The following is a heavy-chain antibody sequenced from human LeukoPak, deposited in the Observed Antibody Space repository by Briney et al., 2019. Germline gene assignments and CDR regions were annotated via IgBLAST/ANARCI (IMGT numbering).Heavy chain of an antibody. CDR3: AREKAGTYYDV. D-gene: IGHD3-3*01. CDR1: GDSITNADPY. Sequence: SETLSLTCTVSGDSITNADPYWSWIRQPPGKGLEWIGYIYFTGKTYYNPSLKSRVTLSMDTSKNQFSLRLSSVTAADTAVYYCAREKAGTYYDVWGQGTLVFVSS. CDR2: IYFTGKT. J-gene: IGHJ1*01. V-gene: IGHV4-30-4*01.